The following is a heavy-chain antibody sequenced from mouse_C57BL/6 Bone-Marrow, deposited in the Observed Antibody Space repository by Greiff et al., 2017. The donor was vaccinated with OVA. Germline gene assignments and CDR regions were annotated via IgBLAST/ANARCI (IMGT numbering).Heavy chain of an antibody. V-gene: IGHV2-2*01. CDR3: ASITTVVGRYFDV. CDR1: GFSLTSYG. J-gene: IGHJ1*03. Sequence: QVQLQQSGPGLVQPSQSLSITCTVSGFSLTSYGVHWVRQSPGKGLEWLGVLWSGGSTDYNAAFISRLSISKDHSKSQVFFKMNSLQAEDTAIYYCASITTVVGRYFDVWGTGTTVTVSS. D-gene: IGHD1-1*01. CDR2: LWSGGST.